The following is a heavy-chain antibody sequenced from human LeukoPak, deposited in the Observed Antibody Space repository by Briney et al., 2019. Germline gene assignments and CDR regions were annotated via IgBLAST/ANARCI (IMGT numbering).Heavy chain of an antibody. CDR2: FDPEDGET. CDR1: GYTLTELS. D-gene: IGHD3-22*01. CDR3: ATDHYYDSSGYHDAFDI. Sequence: ASVKVSCKVSGYTLTELSMHWVRQAPGKGLEWMGGFDPEDGETIYAQKFQGRVTMTEDTSTDTAYVELSSLRYEDTAVYYCATDHYYDSSGYHDAFDIWGQGTMVTVSS. V-gene: IGHV1-24*01. J-gene: IGHJ3*02.